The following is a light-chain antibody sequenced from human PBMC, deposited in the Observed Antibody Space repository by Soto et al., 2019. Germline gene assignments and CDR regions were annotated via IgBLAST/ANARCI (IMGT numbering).Light chain of an antibody. CDR2: AAP. V-gene: IGKV1-9*01. J-gene: IGKJ5*01. CDR3: QQYNSYSIT. CDR1: QSISSY. Sequence: DIQMTQSPSSLSASLGDRVTITCRASQSISSYLNWYQQKPGKAPKLLIYAAPTLQSGVPSRFSGSGSGTEFTLTISSLQPDDFATYYCQQYNSYSITFGQGTRLEIK.